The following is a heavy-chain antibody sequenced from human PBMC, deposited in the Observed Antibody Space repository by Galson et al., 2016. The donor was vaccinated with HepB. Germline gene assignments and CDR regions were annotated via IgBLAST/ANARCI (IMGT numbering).Heavy chain of an antibody. D-gene: IGHD2/OR15-2a*01. CDR3: ARARGFYDAFNM. Sequence: SLRLSCAASGFTFTDYAMTWVRQAPGKGLEWVALISGSGGNAYYADSVKRLFAISSDNSRGTLVLQMGSLIAEDTAMCYCARARGFYDAFNMWGQGTMVSVSS. CDR2: ISGSGGNA. CDR1: GFTFTDYA. V-gene: IGHV3-23*01. J-gene: IGHJ3*02.